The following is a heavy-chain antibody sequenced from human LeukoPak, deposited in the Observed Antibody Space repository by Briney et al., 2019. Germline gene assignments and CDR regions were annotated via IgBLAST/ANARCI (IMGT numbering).Heavy chain of an antibody. D-gene: IGHD6-13*01. CDR3: ARGDRAAAATFDY. V-gene: IGHV4-34*01. Sequence: SETLSLTCAVYGGSFSGYYWSWIRQPLGKGLEWIGEINHSGNTNYNPSLKSQVNISVDTSKNQFSLKLSSVTAADTAVYYCARGDRAAAATFDYWGQGTLVTVSS. CDR1: GGSFSGYY. J-gene: IGHJ4*02. CDR2: INHSGNT.